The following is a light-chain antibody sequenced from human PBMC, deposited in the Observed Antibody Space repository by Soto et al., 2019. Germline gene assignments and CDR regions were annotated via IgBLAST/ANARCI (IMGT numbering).Light chain of an antibody. V-gene: IGKV4-1*01. CDR3: QQYYSPPWT. Sequence: DIVMTQSPDSLAVSLGERATINCKSSQSVLYSSNNKNYLAWYQQKPGQPPKLLIYWASTRESGVPDRFSGSGSGTDFPLTISSLQAEDVAVYYCQQYYSPPWTFGQGTKLELK. J-gene: IGKJ2*01. CDR2: WAS. CDR1: QSVLYSSNNKNY.